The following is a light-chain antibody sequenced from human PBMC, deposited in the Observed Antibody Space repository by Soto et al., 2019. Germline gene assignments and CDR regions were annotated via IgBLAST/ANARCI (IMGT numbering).Light chain of an antibody. CDR3: QQSYSTTWT. V-gene: IGKV1-39*01. CDR2: AAS. CDR1: QDIRNK. Sequence: IQLSQCPSSLYASVRYVVVISCRTSQDIRNKLGWYQQKPGKAPKLLIYAASSLQSGVPSRFSGSESETDFTLTISSLQPEDFANYSCQQSYSTTWTFGQGTKVDIK. J-gene: IGKJ1*01.